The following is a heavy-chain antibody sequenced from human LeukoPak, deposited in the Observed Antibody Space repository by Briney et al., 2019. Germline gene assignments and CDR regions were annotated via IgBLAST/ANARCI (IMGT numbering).Heavy chain of an antibody. J-gene: IGHJ4*02. CDR2: ISAYNGNT. CDR3: ARWGTMVRGVIIKGDFFDY. Sequence: ASVKVSCKASGYTFTSYGISWVRQAPGQGLGWMGWISAYNGNTNYAQKLQGRVTMTTDTSTSTAYMELRSLRSDDTAVYYCARWGTMVRGVIIKGDFFDYWGQGTLVTVSS. D-gene: IGHD3-10*01. V-gene: IGHV1-18*01. CDR1: GYTFTSYG.